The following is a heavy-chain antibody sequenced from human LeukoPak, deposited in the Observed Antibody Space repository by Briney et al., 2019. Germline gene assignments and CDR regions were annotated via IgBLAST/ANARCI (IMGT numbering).Heavy chain of an antibody. CDR2: IYSGGST. D-gene: IGHD5-24*01. J-gene: IGHJ4*02. V-gene: IGHV3-53*01. Sequence: GGSLRLSCAASGFTVSSNYMSWVRQAPGKGLEWVSVIYSGGSTYYADSVKGRFTVSRDNSKNTLYLQMNSLRAEDTAVYYCARAVNSTRWLQLWDHWGQGTPVTVSS. CDR1: GFTVSSNY. CDR3: ARAVNSTRWLQLWDH.